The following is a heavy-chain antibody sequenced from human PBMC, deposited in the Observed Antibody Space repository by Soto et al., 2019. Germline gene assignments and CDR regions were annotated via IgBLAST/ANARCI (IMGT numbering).Heavy chain of an antibody. J-gene: IGHJ4*02. D-gene: IGHD3-3*01. CDR2: IYPSDSDT. Sequence: GESRKISCKGSGYNFAGYWIAWVRQMPGKGLELMGIIYPSDSDTRYRPSFQGQVTISADKSISSAYLQWSSLRASDTAMYYCARGGVSTRTFDYWGPGTPVTVSS. CDR3: ARGGVSTRTFDY. V-gene: IGHV5-51*01. CDR1: GYNFAGYW.